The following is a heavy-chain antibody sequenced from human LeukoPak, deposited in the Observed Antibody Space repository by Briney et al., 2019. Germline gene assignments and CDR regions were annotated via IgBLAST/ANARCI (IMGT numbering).Heavy chain of an antibody. V-gene: IGHV3-48*02. CDR1: GFTFSTYN. CDR3: ARGDQFDY. J-gene: IGHJ4*02. Sequence: PGGSLRLSCAASGFTFSTYNMNWVRQAPGKGLEWVSYISSSSTIYYADSVKGRFTISRDNAKNSLYLQMNSLRDEDTAVYYCARGDQFDYWSQGTLVTVSS. D-gene: IGHD2-2*01. CDR2: ISSSSTI.